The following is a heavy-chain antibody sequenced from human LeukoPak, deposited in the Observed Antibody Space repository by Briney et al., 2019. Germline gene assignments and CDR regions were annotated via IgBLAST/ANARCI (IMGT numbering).Heavy chain of an antibody. J-gene: IGHJ2*01. Sequence: SETLSLTCTVSGGSIRSSYYYWGWIRQPPGKGLEWIGEINHSGSTNYNPSLKSRVTISVDTSKNQFSLKLSSVTAADTAVYYCARAPARMTTVSRRPRVYWYFDLWGRGTLVTVSS. CDR3: ARAPARMTTVSRRPRVYWYFDL. CDR1: GGSIRSSYYY. CDR2: INHSGST. D-gene: IGHD4-17*01. V-gene: IGHV4-39*07.